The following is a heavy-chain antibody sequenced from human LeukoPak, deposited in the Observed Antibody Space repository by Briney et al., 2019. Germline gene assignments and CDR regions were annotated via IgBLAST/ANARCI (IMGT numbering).Heavy chain of an antibody. Sequence: GGSLRLSCAASGFTFSSYSMNWVRQAPGKGLEWVSSISSSSSYIYYADSVKGRFTISRDNAKNSLYLQMNSLRAEDTAVYYCAGYCSSVSCRNIDYWGQGTLVTVSS. CDR3: AGYCSSVSCRNIDY. V-gene: IGHV3-21*01. J-gene: IGHJ4*02. CDR1: GFTFSSYS. D-gene: IGHD2-2*01. CDR2: ISSSSSYI.